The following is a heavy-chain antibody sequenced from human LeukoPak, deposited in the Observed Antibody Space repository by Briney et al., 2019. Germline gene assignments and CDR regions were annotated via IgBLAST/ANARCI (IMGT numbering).Heavy chain of an antibody. CDR2: VYPADSHT. CDR3: ARHGLAGCKGGRCFTSFHYYGMDV. Sequence: GESLKISCEGSGYSFPTYWIGWVRLLPGRGLEWMGVVYPADSHTTYSPSFQGQVTISADKSIGTAYLQWSSLRASGSATYYCARHGLAGCKGGRCFTSFHYYGMDVWGQGTTVTVSS. J-gene: IGHJ6*02. V-gene: IGHV5-51*01. CDR1: GYSFPTYW. D-gene: IGHD2-15*01.